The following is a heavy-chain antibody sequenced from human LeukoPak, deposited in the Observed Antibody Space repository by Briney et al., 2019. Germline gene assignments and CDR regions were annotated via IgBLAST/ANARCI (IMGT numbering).Heavy chain of an antibody. CDR1: GYTFTGYY. D-gene: IGHD3-3*01. CDR2: INPNSGGT. J-gene: IGHJ5*02. CDR3: ARGLYYDFWSGYYS. V-gene: IGHV1-2*02. Sequence: ALVKVSCKAAGYTFTGYYMHWVRQAPGQGLEWMGWINPNSGGTNYAQKFQGRVTMTRDTSISTAYMELSRLRSDDTAVYYCARGLYYDFWSGYYSWGQGTLVTVSS.